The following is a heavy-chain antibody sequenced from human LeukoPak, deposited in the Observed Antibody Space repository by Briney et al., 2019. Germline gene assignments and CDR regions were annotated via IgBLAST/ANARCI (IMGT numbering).Heavy chain of an antibody. J-gene: IGHJ6*03. CDR2: INHSGST. V-gene: IGHV4-34*01. CDR3: ARRVVPGYYMDV. Sequence: KTSEILSLTCAVSGGSFSGFYWSWIRQPPGKGLEWIGEINHSGSTYYNPSLKSRVTISVDTSKNQFSLKLSSVTAADTAVYYCARRVVPGYYMDVWGKGTTVTVSS. CDR1: GGSFSGFY. D-gene: IGHD2-2*01.